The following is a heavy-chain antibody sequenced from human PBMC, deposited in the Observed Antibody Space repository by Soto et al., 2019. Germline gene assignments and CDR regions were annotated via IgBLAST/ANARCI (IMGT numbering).Heavy chain of an antibody. CDR2: ISGGRSGT. J-gene: IGHJ4*02. CDR1: GFTPSPYA. Sequence: ERSLRLLSAASGFTPSPYAKSGVRQPPGKRLEWVSAISGGRSGTYYADSVRGRFTLSRDDSTNTLYLQMNSLRAEDTAIYYCAKGSLGYCSGAICDIFDFRGQGALVTVSS. CDR3: AKGSLGYCSGAICDIFDF. D-gene: IGHD2-2*02. V-gene: IGHV3-23*01.